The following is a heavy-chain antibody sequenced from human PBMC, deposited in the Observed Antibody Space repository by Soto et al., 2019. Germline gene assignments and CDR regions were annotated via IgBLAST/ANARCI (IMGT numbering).Heavy chain of an antibody. J-gene: IGHJ6*02. Sequence: PSQTLSLTCAISGDSVSSNSAALNWIRQSPSRGLEWLGRTYYRSKWYNDYAVSVKSRITINPDTSKNQFSLQLNSVTPEDTAVYYCARAHIIAARPRYYYYYGMDVWGQGTTVTVSS. D-gene: IGHD6-6*01. CDR1: GDSVSSNSAA. V-gene: IGHV6-1*01. CDR2: TYYRSKWYN. CDR3: ARAHIIAARPRYYYYYGMDV.